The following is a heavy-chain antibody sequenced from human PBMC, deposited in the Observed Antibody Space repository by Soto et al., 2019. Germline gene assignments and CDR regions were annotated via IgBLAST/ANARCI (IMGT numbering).Heavy chain of an antibody. CDR3: ARAGGVGDYYDSSGQRYYYYGMDV. Sequence: SETLSLTCTVSGGSISSSSYYWGWIRQPPGKGLEWIGSIYYSGSTYYNPSLKSRVTISVDTSKNQFSLKLSSVTAADTAVYYCARAGGVGDYYDSSGQRYYYYGMDVWGQGTTVTVSS. CDR2: IYYSGST. CDR1: GGSISSSSYY. D-gene: IGHD3-22*01. V-gene: IGHV4-39*01. J-gene: IGHJ6*02.